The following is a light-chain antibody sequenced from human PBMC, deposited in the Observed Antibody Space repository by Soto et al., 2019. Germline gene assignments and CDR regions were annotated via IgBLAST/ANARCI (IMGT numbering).Light chain of an antibody. CDR2: AAS. J-gene: IGKJ4*01. CDR3: QQANSFPIT. CDR1: QPISSW. Sequence: DIQMTQSPDSVSASVGDSITITCRASQPISSWVVWYQQKPGQAPKLVIYAASRLQGGVPLRFSGSGSGTDFTLTINTLQPEDFATYYCQQANSFPITFGGGTRVEVK. V-gene: IGKV1D-12*01.